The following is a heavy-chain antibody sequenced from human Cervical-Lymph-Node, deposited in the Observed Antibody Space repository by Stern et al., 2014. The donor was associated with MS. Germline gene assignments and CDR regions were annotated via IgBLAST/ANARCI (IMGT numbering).Heavy chain of an antibody. CDR1: GYTFTSYG. D-gene: IGHD2-15*01. J-gene: IGHJ4*02. V-gene: IGHV1-18*04. Sequence: QMQLVQSGAEVKKPGASVKVSCKASGYTFTSYGISWVRQAPGQGLEWMGWISAYNGNTNYAQKLQGRVTMTTETSTSTAYIELRSRRTDDTAVYYCARHCSGGSCYSGYWGQGTLVTVSS. CDR3: ARHCSGGSCYSGY. CDR2: ISAYNGNT.